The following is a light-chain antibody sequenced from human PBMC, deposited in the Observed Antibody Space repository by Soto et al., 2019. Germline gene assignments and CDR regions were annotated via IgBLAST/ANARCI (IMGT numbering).Light chain of an antibody. CDR1: QSISSW. V-gene: IGKV1-5*03. J-gene: IGKJ2*01. CDR2: KAS. Sequence: DIQMTQSPSTLSASVGDRVTITCRASQSISSWLAWYQQKPGKAPKLLIHKASDLESGVPSRFSGSVFATEFTLTIRSLQHDVFGTYYCQQYNSYSQATFGQGTKLEIK. CDR3: QQYNSYSQAT.